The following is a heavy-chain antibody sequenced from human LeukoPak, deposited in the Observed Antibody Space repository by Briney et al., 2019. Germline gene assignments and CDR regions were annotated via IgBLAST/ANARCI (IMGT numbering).Heavy chain of an antibody. J-gene: IGHJ4*02. D-gene: IGHD6-19*01. CDR1: GYTFTGYC. Sequence: ASVKVYCKASGYTFTGYCMHWVGQAPGQGLEWMGWINPNSGGTNYAQKFQGRVTMTRDTSISTAYMELSRLRSDDTVVYYCASDSSGWDNYFDFWGQGTLVTVPS. CDR2: INPNSGGT. V-gene: IGHV1-2*02. CDR3: ASDSSGWDNYFDF.